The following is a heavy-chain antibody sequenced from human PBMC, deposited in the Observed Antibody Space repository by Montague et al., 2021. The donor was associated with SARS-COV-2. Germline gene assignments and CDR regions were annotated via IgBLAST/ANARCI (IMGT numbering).Heavy chain of an antibody. CDR2: ISSSSSYI. J-gene: IGHJ6*02. Sequence: SLRLSCAASGFTFSGYNMNWVRQAPGKGLEWVSSISSSSSYIYYADSVKGRFTISRDNAKNSLYLQMNSLRAEDTAVYYCARDPLDYGLWSSGSYYNAYYYYYGMDVWGQGTTVTVSS. V-gene: IGHV3-21*01. CDR3: ARDPLDYGLWSSGSYYNAYYYYYGMDV. D-gene: IGHD3-10*01. CDR1: GFTFSGYN.